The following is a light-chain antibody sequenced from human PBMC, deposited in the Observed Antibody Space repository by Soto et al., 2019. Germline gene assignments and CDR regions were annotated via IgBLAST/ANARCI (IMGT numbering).Light chain of an antibody. CDR1: SSNIGAGFD. CDR2: GNN. V-gene: IGLV1-40*01. J-gene: IGLJ2*01. CDR3: QSYDSSLRGSV. Sequence: QSVLTQPPSVSGAPGQRVTISCTGSSSNIGAGFDVYWHQQLPGTAPKLLINGNNNRPSGVPDRFSGSKSGTSASLAISGLQVEDEADYYCQSYDSSLRGSVFGGGTKLTVL.